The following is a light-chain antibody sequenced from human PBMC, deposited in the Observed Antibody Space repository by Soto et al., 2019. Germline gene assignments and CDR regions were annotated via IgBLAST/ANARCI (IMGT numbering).Light chain of an antibody. CDR2: GAS. J-gene: IGKJ1*01. V-gene: IGKV3D-15*01. CDR3: QQYNSYS. Sequence: IVMTQSPATLALSPGERAPLAXRASLSVSMNLAWYQQKAGQPAGXFAXGASTRATDIPARFSGSGSGTEFTLTISSLEPDESATYYCQQYNSYSFGQGTKVDI. CDR1: LSVSMN.